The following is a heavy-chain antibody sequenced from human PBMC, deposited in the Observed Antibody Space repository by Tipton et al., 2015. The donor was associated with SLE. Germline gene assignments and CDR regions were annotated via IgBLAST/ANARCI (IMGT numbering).Heavy chain of an antibody. D-gene: IGHD6-19*01. CDR2: ISGGGGST. J-gene: IGHJ4*02. Sequence: SLRLSCAASGFTFRTYSMAWVRQSPGKGLEWVSLISGGGGSTQYADSVKGRFTISRDNSKNTLYLQMNSLRAEDTAVYYCAKETAVAGTGWGQGTLVTVSS. V-gene: IGHV3-23*01. CDR3: AKETAVAGTG. CDR1: GFTFRTYS.